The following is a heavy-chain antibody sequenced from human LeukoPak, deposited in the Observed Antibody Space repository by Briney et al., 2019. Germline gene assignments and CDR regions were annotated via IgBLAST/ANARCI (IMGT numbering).Heavy chain of an antibody. Sequence: PSETLSLTCTVSGGSISSYYWSWIRQPPGKGLEWIGYIYYSGSTYYNPSLKSRVTISVDTSKNQFSLKLSSVTAADTAVYYCARESAVYSLKENWFDPWGQGTLVTVSS. CDR2: IYYSGST. D-gene: IGHD2-8*01. J-gene: IGHJ5*02. CDR3: ARESAVYSLKENWFDP. V-gene: IGHV4-59*04. CDR1: GGSISSYY.